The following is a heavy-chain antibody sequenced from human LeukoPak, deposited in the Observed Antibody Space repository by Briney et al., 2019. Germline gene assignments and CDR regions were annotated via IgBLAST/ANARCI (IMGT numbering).Heavy chain of an antibody. V-gene: IGHV3-21*01. J-gene: IGHJ4*02. D-gene: IGHD5-18*01. Sequence: GGSLRLSCAASGFTFNSYSMNWVRQAPGKGLEWVSSISSSSSSIYYADSVKGRFTISRDNAKNSLYLQMNSLRAEDTAVYYCARASGDIVETATMGSYWGQGTLVTVPS. CDR2: ISSSSSSI. CDR1: GFTFNSYS. CDR3: ARASGDIVETATMGSY.